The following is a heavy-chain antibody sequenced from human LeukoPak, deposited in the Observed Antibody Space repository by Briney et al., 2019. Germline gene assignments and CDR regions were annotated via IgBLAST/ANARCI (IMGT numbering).Heavy chain of an antibody. J-gene: IGHJ6*03. V-gene: IGHV4-4*07. CDR1: GGSISSYY. D-gene: IGHD2-2*01. CDR3: ARVLKADVVVPAAIIYYYYMNV. CDR2: IYTSGST. Sequence: PSETLSLTCTVSGGSISSYYWSWIRQPAGKGLEWIGRIYTSGSTNYNPSPKSRVTMSVDTSKNQFSLKLSSVTAADTAGYYCARVLKADVVVPAAIIYYYYMNVWGKEPTVTVSS.